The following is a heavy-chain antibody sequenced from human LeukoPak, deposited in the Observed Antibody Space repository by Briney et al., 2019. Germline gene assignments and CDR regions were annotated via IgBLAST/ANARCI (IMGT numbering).Heavy chain of an antibody. CDR2: IKQDGSEK. D-gene: IGHD6-19*01. V-gene: IGHV3-7*01. CDR3: ARGGAVGYYYYYMDV. J-gene: IGHJ6*03. Sequence: GGSLRLSCAASGFTFSSYSMNWVRQAPGKGLEWVANIKQDGSEKDYVDSVKGRFTISRDNAKDSLYLQMNSLRAEDTAVYYCARGGAVGYYYYYMDVWGKGTTVTVSS. CDR1: GFTFSSYS.